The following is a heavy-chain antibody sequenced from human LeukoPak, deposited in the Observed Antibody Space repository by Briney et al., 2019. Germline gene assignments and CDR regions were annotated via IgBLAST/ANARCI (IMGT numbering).Heavy chain of an antibody. D-gene: IGHD5-18*01. CDR3: ARESDTAMALSSDY. CDR1: GFTFSSYA. V-gene: IGHV3-30-3*01. J-gene: IGHJ4*02. Sequence: GGSLRLSCAASGFTFSSYAMHWVRQAPGKGLEWVAVISYDGSNKYYADSVKGRFTISRDNSKNTLYLQMNSLRAEDTAVYYCARESDTAMALSSDYWGQGTLVTVSS. CDR2: ISYDGSNK.